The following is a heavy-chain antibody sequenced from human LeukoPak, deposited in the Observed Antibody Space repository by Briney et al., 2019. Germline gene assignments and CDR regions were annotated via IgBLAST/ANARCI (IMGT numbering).Heavy chain of an antibody. CDR1: GGSITSDAYY. V-gene: IGHV4-39*07. CDR3: ARGLGPGNWFDP. CDR2: VHHSGST. J-gene: IGHJ5*02. Sequence: SETLSLTCTVSGGSITSDAYYWGWIRQPPGKGLEWIASVHHSGSTFYNPSLKSRVTISVDTSKNQFSLKLSSVTAADTAMFYCARGLGPGNWFDPWGQGTLVTVSS. D-gene: IGHD3-10*01.